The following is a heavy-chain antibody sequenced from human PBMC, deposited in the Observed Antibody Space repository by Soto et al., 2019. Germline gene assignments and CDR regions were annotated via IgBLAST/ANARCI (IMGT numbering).Heavy chain of an antibody. V-gene: IGHV1-46*01. CDR2: INPSGGST. Sequence: ASVKVSCKASGYTFTSYYMHWVRQAPGQGLEWMGIINPSGGSTSYAQKFQGRVTMTRDTSTSTVYMELSSLRSEDTAVYYRARDLHYYGSGGNNWFDPWGQGTLVTVSS. CDR1: GYTFTSYY. CDR3: ARDLHYYGSGGNNWFDP. D-gene: IGHD3-10*01. J-gene: IGHJ5*02.